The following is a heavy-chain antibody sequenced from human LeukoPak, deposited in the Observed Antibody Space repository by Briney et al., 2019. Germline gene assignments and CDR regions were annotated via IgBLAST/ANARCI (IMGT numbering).Heavy chain of an antibody. CDR2: VWYDGSDK. CDR3: AKDSGSGYSYGYFDY. J-gene: IGHJ4*02. D-gene: IGHD5-18*01. V-gene: IGHV3-33*06. CDR1: GFTFSTYA. Sequence: GGSLRLSCVASGFTFSTYAMTWVRQAPGKGLEWLAIVWYDGSDKYYADSVKGRFTVSRDNSKNTLYLQMNSLRAEDTAVYYCAKDSGSGYSYGYFDYWGQGTLVTVSS.